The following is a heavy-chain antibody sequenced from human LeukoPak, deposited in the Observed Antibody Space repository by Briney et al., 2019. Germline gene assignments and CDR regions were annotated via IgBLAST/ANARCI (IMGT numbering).Heavy chain of an antibody. CDR3: AKDGSSSQWLPKYYFDY. J-gene: IGHJ4*02. CDR2: ISYDGSNK. Sequence: GRSLRLSCAASGFTFSSYGMHWVRQAPGKGLEWVAVISYDGSNKYYADSVKGRFTISRDNSKNTLYLQMNSLRAEDTAVYYCAKDGSSSQWLPKYYFDYWGQGTLVTVSS. V-gene: IGHV3-30*18. D-gene: IGHD6-19*01. CDR1: GFTFSSYG.